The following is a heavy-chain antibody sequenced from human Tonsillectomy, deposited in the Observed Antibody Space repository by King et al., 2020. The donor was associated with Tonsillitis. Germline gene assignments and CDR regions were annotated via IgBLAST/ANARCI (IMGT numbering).Heavy chain of an antibody. CDR1: GFTFSSYA. CDR3: AKGSCTSTSCPPYFDN. Sequence: VQLVESGGGLVQPGGSLRRSCAASGFTFSSYAMNWFRQAPGKGLECVSALTTGGGDTYYADSVKGRFSISRDKSKDTLYLQMNSLRAEDTAVYYCAKGSCTSTSCPPYFDNWGPGTLVTVSS. J-gene: IGHJ4*02. CDR2: LTTGGGDT. D-gene: IGHD2-2*01. V-gene: IGHV3-23*04.